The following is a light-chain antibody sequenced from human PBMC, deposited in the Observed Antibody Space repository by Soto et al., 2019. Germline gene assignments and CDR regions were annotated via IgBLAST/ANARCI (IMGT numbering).Light chain of an antibody. J-gene: IGKJ1*01. CDR1: RSISNW. CDR3: QQYNTFSTWT. V-gene: IGKV1-5*01. CDR2: DAS. Sequence: DIQMSQSPSTLSASVGDRVTITCRASRSISNWLAWYQQKPGKAPKLLIYDASTLESGVPSRFSGSGSGTEFTLSISSLQPDDFATYYCQQYNTFSTWTFGQGTKVEIK.